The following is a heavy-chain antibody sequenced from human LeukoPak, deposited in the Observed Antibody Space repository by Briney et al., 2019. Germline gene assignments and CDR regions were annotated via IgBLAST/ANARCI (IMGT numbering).Heavy chain of an antibody. CDR2: INPNSGGT. D-gene: IGHD3-22*01. Sequence: GASVKVSCKASGYTFTGYYMHWVRQAPGQGLEWMGRINPNSGGTNYAQKFQGRVTMTRDTSISTAYMELSRLRSDDTAVYYCARFAYYYDSSGYYFPFDYWGQGTLVTVSS. J-gene: IGHJ4*02. V-gene: IGHV1-2*06. CDR1: GYTFTGYY. CDR3: ARFAYYYDSSGYYFPFDY.